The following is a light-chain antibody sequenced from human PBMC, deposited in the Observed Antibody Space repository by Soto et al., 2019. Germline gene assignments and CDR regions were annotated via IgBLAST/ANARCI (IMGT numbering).Light chain of an antibody. CDR3: SSFTSSITYV. J-gene: IGLJ1*01. CDR1: SSDVGGYDS. V-gene: IGLV2-14*01. CDR2: GVT. Sequence: QSALTQPASVSGSPGQSITISCTGTSSDVGGYDSVCWYQQHPGKAPKVMIYGVTNRPSGVSDRFSGSKSGNTASLTISWLQAEYEADYYCSSFTSSITYVFGTGTKLTVL.